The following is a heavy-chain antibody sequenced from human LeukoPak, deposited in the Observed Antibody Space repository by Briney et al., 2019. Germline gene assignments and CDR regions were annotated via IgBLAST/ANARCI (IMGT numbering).Heavy chain of an antibody. Sequence: TSSETLSLTCAVYGGSFSGYYWSWIRQPPGKGLEWIGEINHSGSTNYNPSLKSRVTISVDTSKNQFSLKLSSVTAADTAVYYCASQLHDFWSGWTNAFDIWGQGTMVTVSS. CDR1: GGSFSGYY. V-gene: IGHV4-34*01. CDR2: INHSGST. J-gene: IGHJ3*02. CDR3: ASQLHDFWSGWTNAFDI. D-gene: IGHD3-3*01.